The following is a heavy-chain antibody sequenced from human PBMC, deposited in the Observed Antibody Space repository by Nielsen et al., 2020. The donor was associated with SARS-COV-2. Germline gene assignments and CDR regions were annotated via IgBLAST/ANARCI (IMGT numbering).Heavy chain of an antibody. J-gene: IGHJ6*02. CDR3: VKWVELDFGYYYYGMDV. CDR2: ISSGATYT. V-gene: IGHV3-11*03. D-gene: IGHD1-26*01. Sequence: GESLKISCVASGFTFSDYYMNWVRQSPGKGLEWVSYISSGATYTRYADSVKGRFIVTRDNAKKSLYLQMNSLRVEDTAVYYCVKWVELDFGYYYYGMDVWGQGTTVTVSS. CDR1: GFTFSDYY.